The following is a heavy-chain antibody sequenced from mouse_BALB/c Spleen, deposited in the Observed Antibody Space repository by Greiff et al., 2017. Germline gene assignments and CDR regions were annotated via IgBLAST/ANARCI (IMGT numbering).Heavy chain of an antibody. V-gene: IGHV1-18*01. J-gene: IGHJ3*01. CDR1: GYTFTDYN. CDR3: ARRGEPWFAY. CDR2: INPNNGGT. Sequence: EVQLQQSGPKLVKPGASVKIPCKASGYTFTDYNMDWVKQSHGKSLEWIGDINPNNGGTIYNQKFKGKATLTVDKSSSTAYMELRSLTSEDTAVYYCARRGEPWFAYWGQGTLVTVSA.